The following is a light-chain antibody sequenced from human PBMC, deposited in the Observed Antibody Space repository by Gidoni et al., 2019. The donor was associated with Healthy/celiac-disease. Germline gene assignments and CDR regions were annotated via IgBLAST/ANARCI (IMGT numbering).Light chain of an antibody. CDR2: EGS. J-gene: IGLJ3*02. Sequence: QSALTQPASETGSPGQSITISCTGTSSDVGSYNLVSWYQQHPGKAPKLMIYEGSKRPSGVSNRFSGSKSGNTASLTISGLQAEDEADYYCCSYAGSSSWVFGGVTKLTVL. CDR1: SSDVGSYNL. CDR3: CSYAGSSSWV. V-gene: IGLV2-23*01.